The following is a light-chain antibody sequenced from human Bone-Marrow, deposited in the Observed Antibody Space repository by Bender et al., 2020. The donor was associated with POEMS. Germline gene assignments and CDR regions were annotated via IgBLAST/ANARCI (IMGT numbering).Light chain of an antibody. Sequence: QSALTQPASVSGSPGQSITISCTGTNSDVGGYNYVSWYQHHPGKAPKLMIYDVSNRPSGVSNRFSGSKSGNTASLTISGLQAEDEADYYCNSYTSRSTVVFGGGTKLTVL. CDR3: NSYTSRSTVV. CDR2: DVS. CDR1: NSDVGGYNY. V-gene: IGLV2-14*03. J-gene: IGLJ3*02.